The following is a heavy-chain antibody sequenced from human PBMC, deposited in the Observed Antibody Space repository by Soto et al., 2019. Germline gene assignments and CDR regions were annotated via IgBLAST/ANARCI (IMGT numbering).Heavy chain of an antibody. Sequence: QVQLQQSGPGLVKPSETLSLTCATAGDSVSSNSAAGNWIRQTPSRGLERLGRTYYKPKWYNKYGISVKSRGTIHQDPSKNQVSPELNTVPPEDRGMYYSSRGSWFYVSGHFYMDVWGKGNTVTVSS. CDR2: TYYKPKWYN. CDR3: SRGSWFYVSGHFYMDV. J-gene: IGHJ6*03. D-gene: IGHD3-10*01. CDR1: GDSVSSNSAA. V-gene: IGHV6-1*01.